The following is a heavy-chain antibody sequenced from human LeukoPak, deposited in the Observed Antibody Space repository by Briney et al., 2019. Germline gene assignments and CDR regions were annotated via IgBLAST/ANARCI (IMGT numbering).Heavy chain of an antibody. CDR1: GVSISSSSYY. J-gene: IGHJ4*02. Sequence: PSETLSLTCTVSGVSISSSSYYWGWIRQPPGKGLEWIGSIYYSGSTYYNPSLKSRVTISVDTSNNQFSLKLSSVTAADTAVYYCARDSDPYCGGDCRPFDYWGQGTLVTVSS. D-gene: IGHD2-21*02. V-gene: IGHV4-39*07. CDR3: ARDSDPYCGGDCRPFDY. CDR2: IYYSGST.